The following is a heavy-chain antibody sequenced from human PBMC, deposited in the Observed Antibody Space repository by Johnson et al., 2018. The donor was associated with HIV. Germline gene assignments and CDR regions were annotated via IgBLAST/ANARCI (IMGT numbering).Heavy chain of an antibody. CDR2: IKQDGSEK. Sequence: VQLVESGGGLVQPGGSLRLSCAVSEFTFRSYWMTWVRQAPGKGLEWVTNIKQDGSEKYYVDSVKGRFTISRYNAKNSLYLQMNSLRAEDTAGYYCAREIIFRGAFDIWGQGTMVTVSS. V-gene: IGHV3-7*01. D-gene: IGHD3-10*01. J-gene: IGHJ3*02. CDR3: AREIIFRGAFDI. CDR1: EFTFRSYW.